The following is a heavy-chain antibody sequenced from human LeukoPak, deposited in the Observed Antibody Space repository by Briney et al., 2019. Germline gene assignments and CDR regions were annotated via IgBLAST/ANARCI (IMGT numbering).Heavy chain of an antibody. CDR3: ARHSERWLGAFDI. D-gene: IGHD6-19*01. J-gene: IGHJ3*02. CDR1: GGSISSYY. V-gene: IGHV4-59*08. CDR2: IYYSGST. Sequence: SETLSLTCTVSGGSISSYYWSWIRQPPGKGLEWIGYIYYSGSTNYNPSLKSRVTISVDTSKNQFSLKLSSVTAADTAVYYCARHSERWLGAFDIWGQGTMVTVSS.